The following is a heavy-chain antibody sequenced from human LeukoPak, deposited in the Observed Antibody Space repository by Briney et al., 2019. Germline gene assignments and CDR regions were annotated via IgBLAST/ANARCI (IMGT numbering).Heavy chain of an antibody. CDR2: INPNSGGT. V-gene: IGHV1-2*02. CDR1: GYTFTGYY. CDR3: ARGGHYYDSSGYYDALDV. D-gene: IGHD3-22*01. Sequence: ASVKVSCKASGYTFTGYYMHWVRQAPGQGLEWMGWINPNSGGTNYAQKFQGRVTMTRDTSISTAYMELSRLRSDDTAVYYCARGGHYYDSSGYYDALDVWGQGTMVTVSS. J-gene: IGHJ3*01.